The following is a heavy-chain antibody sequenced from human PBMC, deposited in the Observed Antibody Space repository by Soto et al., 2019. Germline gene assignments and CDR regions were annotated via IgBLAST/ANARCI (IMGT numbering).Heavy chain of an antibody. D-gene: IGHD3-10*01. Sequence: SETLSLTCTVSGGSISSYYWSWIRQPPGKGLEWIGYIYYSGSTNYNPSLKSRVTISVDTSKNQFSLKLSSVTAADTAVYYCAREADYYGSGTYYNPPGPFDYWGQGTLVTVSS. J-gene: IGHJ4*02. CDR3: AREADYYGSGTYYNPPGPFDY. CDR1: GGSISSYY. CDR2: IYYSGST. V-gene: IGHV4-59*01.